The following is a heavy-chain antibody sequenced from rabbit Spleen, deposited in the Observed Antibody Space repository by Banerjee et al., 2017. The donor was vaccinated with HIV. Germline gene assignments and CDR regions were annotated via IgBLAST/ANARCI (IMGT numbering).Heavy chain of an antibody. CDR2: IYAGSSGST. CDR3: ARNYNSAWDL. Sequence: QEQLEETGGGLVQPGGSLTLTCTASGFSFSSSYYLCWARQAPGKGLEWIACIYAGSSGSTAYASWAKGRFTISKTSSTSVTLQMTSLTAADTATYFCARNYNSAWDLWGPGTLVTVS. V-gene: IGHV1S45*01. J-gene: IGHJ4*01. D-gene: IGHD4-1*01. CDR1: GFSFSSSYY.